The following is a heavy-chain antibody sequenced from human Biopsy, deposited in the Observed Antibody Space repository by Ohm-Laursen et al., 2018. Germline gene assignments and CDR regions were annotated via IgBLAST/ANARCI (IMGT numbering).Heavy chain of an antibody. CDR2: IYDRGSTA. V-gene: IGHV4-61*01. Sequence: GTLSLTCTVSGDSVSSGSFYWTWIRQPPGQGLEYIGYIYDRGSTANYTPSLESRVTMSVDMPKNQFSLKLSSVTAADTAIYYCARGVRSSGWPYFDSWGQGTLVTVSS. CDR3: ARGVRSSGWPYFDS. J-gene: IGHJ4*02. D-gene: IGHD6-19*01. CDR1: GDSVSSGSFY.